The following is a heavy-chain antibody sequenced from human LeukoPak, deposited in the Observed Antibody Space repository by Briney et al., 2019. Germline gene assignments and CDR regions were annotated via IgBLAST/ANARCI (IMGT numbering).Heavy chain of an antibody. CDR3: ARDATLDYDFWSGPEYYFDY. CDR1: GFTFSSYS. J-gene: IGHJ4*02. D-gene: IGHD3-3*01. CDR2: ISSSSSYI. Sequence: PGGSLRLSCAASGFTFSSYSMNWVRQAPGKGLEWVSSISSSSSYIYYADSVKGRFTISRDNAKNSLYLQMNSLRAEDTAVYYCARDATLDYDFWSGPEYYFDYWGQGTLVTVSS. V-gene: IGHV3-21*01.